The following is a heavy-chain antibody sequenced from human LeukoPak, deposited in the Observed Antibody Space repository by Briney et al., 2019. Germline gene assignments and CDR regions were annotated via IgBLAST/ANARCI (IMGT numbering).Heavy chain of an antibody. D-gene: IGHD4-17*01. CDR3: ARDYGDPFYFDY. Sequence: GGSLRLSCAASGFTFSSYAMSWVRQAPGKGLEWVSSISNSGGSTYYADSVKGRFTISRDNSKNTLYLQMNSLRAEDTAVYYCARDYGDPFYFDYWGQGTLVTVSS. J-gene: IGHJ4*02. CDR1: GFTFSSYA. V-gene: IGHV3-23*01. CDR2: ISNSGGST.